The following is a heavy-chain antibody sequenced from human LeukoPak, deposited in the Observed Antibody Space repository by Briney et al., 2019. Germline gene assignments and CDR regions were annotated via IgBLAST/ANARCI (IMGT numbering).Heavy chain of an antibody. V-gene: IGHV3-48*03. CDR2: ISSSGSTI. CDR1: GFTFSSYE. Sequence: GGSLRLSCAASGFTFSSYEMNWVRQAPGKGLEWVSYISSSGSTIYYADSVKGRFTISRDNSKNTLYLQMNSLRAEDTAVYYCAKIRVIFNWNYAYYFDYWGQGSLVTVSS. CDR3: AKIRVIFNWNYAYYFDY. J-gene: IGHJ4*02. D-gene: IGHD1-7*01.